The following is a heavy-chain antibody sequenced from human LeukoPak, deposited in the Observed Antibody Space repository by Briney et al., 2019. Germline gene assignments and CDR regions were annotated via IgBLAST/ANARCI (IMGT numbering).Heavy chain of an antibody. Sequence: GGSLRLSCAASGFSFVDYAMTWVRQAPGKGPEWVSVVSGYGGDTYYADAVKGRFTASRDNSKNTLYLQIDNLRVEDTAVYYCAKAQGYFDYWGQGAQVAVSS. J-gene: IGHJ4*02. V-gene: IGHV3-23*01. CDR1: GFSFVDYA. CDR2: VSGYGGDT. CDR3: AKAQGYFDY.